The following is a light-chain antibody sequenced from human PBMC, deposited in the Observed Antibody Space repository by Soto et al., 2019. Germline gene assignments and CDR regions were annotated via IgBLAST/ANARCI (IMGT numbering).Light chain of an antibody. J-gene: IGLJ1*01. Sequence: QSALTQPASVSGSPGQSITISCPGTSSDVGGYNYVSWYQQHPGKAPKLMIYEVSNRPSGVSFRFSASKSGNTASLTISGLQAEDEADYYCSSYTSSSTDVFGTWTKVTVL. CDR2: EVS. V-gene: IGLV2-14*01. CDR1: SSDVGGYNY. CDR3: SSYTSSSTDV.